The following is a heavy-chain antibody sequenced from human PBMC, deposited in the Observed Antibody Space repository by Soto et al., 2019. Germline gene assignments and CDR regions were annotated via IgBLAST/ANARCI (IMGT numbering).Heavy chain of an antibody. CDR2: IYYSGST. V-gene: IGHV4-31*03. J-gene: IGHJ6*02. Sequence: QVQLQESGPGLVKSSQTLSLTCTVSGGSISSDGNYWSWIRQHPGQGLEWIGSIYYSGSTNYNTSLESRNTISVDTSKNPFTLKLNSVTAADTAVYYCARARIVRGIIYYDGMDVWGQGTTVTVSS. CDR1: GGSISSDGNY. CDR3: ARARIVRGIIYYDGMDV. D-gene: IGHD3-10*01.